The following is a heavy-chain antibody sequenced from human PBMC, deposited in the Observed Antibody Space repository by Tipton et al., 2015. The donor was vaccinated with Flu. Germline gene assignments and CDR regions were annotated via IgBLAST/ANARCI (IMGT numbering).Heavy chain of an antibody. J-gene: IGHJ4*02. CDR2: IFYSGST. CDR3: ARQGGYSGPPNY. D-gene: IGHD6-13*01. Sequence: LRLSCTVSGGSISSYYWSWIRQPPGKGLEWIGYIFYSGSTNYNPSLKSRVTISVDTSKNQFSLKLSSVTAADTAVYYCARQGGYSGPPNYWGQGTLVTVSS. V-gene: IGHV4-59*08. CDR1: GGSISSYY.